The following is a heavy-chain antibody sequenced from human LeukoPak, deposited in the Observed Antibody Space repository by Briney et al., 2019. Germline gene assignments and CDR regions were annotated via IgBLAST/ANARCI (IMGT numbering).Heavy chain of an antibody. V-gene: IGHV1-69*04. D-gene: IGHD4-23*01. CDR3: ARTQATVEAFDI. Sequence: SVKVSCKASGGTFSSYAISWLRQAPGQGLEWMGRIIPILGIANYAQKFQGRVTITADKSTSTAYMELSSLRSEDTAVYYCARTQATVEAFDIWGQGTMVTVSS. CDR1: GGTFSSYA. CDR2: IIPILGIA. J-gene: IGHJ3*02.